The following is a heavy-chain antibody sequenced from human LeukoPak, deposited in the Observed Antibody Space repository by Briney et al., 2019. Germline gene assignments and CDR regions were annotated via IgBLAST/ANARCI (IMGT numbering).Heavy chain of an antibody. Sequence: GGSLRLSCAASGCILSGNSVNWVRQAPGKGQEWISNIRGSRSGLGSGMYYADSVRGRFTISRDDAKNSLYLRMSSLRAEDTAFYYCARDNNWGFDYWGQGALVTVSS. V-gene: IGHV3-48*04. J-gene: IGHJ4*02. CDR1: GCILSGNS. D-gene: IGHD7-27*01. CDR3: ARDNNWGFDY. CDR2: IRGSRSGLGSGM.